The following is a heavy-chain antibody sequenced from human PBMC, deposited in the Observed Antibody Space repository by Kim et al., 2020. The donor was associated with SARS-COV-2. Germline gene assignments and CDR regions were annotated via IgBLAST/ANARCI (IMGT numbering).Heavy chain of an antibody. D-gene: IGHD1-7*01. J-gene: IGHJ6*02. CDR3: VRGPRNFAYYGMDV. V-gene: IGHV3-9*01. Sequence: YAVSVKGLFTISRDNAKNSLYLEMNSLRPEDAALYYGVRGPRNFAYYGMDVWGQGTTVTVSS.